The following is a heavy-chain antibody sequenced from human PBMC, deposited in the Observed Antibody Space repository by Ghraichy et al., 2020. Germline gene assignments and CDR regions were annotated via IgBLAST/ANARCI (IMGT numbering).Heavy chain of an antibody. D-gene: IGHD3-10*01. V-gene: IGHV3-23*01. Sequence: GGSLRLSCAASGFTFSSYALSWVRQAPGKGLEWVSGISGSGGTTSYAESVRGRFTISRDNSKNTLYLQMNRLRAEDTAVYYCAKEQTRGLVRGAFDPWGQGTLVTVSS. CDR3: AKEQTRGLVRGAFDP. CDR2: ISGSGGTT. CDR1: GFTFSSYA. J-gene: IGHJ5*02.